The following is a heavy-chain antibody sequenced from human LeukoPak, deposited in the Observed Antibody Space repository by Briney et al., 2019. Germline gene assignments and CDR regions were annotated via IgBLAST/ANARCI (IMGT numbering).Heavy chain of an antibody. CDR1: EFTFSSYA. J-gene: IGHJ4*02. D-gene: IGHD6-13*01. V-gene: IGHV3-23*01. CDR2: TSGSGGTT. Sequence: GGSLRLSCAASEFTFSSYAMSWVRQAPGKGLEWVSATSGSGGTTYYADSVKGRFTISRDNSKNTTYLQMNSLRAEDTAVYYCTTSIGAAGLFDYWGQGTLGNVSS. CDR3: TTSIGAAGLFDY.